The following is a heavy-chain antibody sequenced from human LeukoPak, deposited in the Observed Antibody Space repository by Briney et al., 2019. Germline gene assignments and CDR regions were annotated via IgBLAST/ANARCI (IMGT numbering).Heavy chain of an antibody. CDR1: GFTFTSYA. CDR3: AREALISGFSSDS. CDR2: VTGSGGDA. D-gene: IGHD3-10*01. Sequence: GGSLRLSCAASGFTFTSYAMSWVRQAPGKGPEWVSAVTGSGGDAFYADSVKGRFTVSRDNSKSTLSLQMDSLRVEDTAVYYCAREALISGFSSDSWGQGTLVTVSS. J-gene: IGHJ5*01. V-gene: IGHV3-23*01.